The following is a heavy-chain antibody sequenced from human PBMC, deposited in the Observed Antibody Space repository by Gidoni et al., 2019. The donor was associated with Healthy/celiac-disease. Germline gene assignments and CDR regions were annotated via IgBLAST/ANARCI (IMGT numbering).Heavy chain of an antibody. CDR1: GFTFSSYA. Sequence: EVQLLESGGGLVQPGGSLRLSCAASGFTFSSYAMSWVRQAPGKGLEWVSASSGSGGSTYYADSVKGRFTISRDNSKNTLYLQMNSLRAEDTAVYYCAKDRGLWFGEFDYWGQGTLVTVSS. V-gene: IGHV3-23*01. CDR3: AKDRGLWFGEFDY. J-gene: IGHJ4*02. D-gene: IGHD3-10*01. CDR2: SSGSGGST.